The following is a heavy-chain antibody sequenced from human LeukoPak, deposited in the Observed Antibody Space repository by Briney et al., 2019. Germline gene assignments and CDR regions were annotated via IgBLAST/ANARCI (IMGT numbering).Heavy chain of an antibody. V-gene: IGHV1-69*13. Sequence: SVKVSCKASGYTFTGYYMHWVRQAPGQGLEWMGGIIPIFGTTKYAQKFQGRVTITADESTSTAYMELRSLRSEDTAVYYCARDGACSGGSCYSEFDYWGQGTLVTVSS. D-gene: IGHD2-15*01. J-gene: IGHJ4*02. CDR2: IIPIFGTT. CDR3: ARDGACSGGSCYSEFDY. CDR1: GYTFTGYY.